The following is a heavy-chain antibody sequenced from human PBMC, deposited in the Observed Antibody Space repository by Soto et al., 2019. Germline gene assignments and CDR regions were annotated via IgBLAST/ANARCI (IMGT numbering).Heavy chain of an antibody. Sequence: QVQLQESGPGLVKPSQTLSLTCTVSGGSISSGGYYWSWIRQHPGKGLEWIGYIYYSGSTYYNPSRKSRVTISVDTSKNQFSLKLSSVTAADTAVYYCARDRAMAAPNWYFDLWGRGTLVTVSS. D-gene: IGHD6-6*01. CDR1: GGSISSGGYY. CDR2: IYYSGST. J-gene: IGHJ2*01. V-gene: IGHV4-31*03. CDR3: ARDRAMAAPNWYFDL.